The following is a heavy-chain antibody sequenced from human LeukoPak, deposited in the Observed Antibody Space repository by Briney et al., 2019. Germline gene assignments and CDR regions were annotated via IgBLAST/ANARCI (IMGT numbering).Heavy chain of an antibody. Sequence: GGPLRLSCAASGFTFSSHTMSWVRQAPGKGLEWVSDISSTSRTIYYADPAKGRFTISRDNAKNSLYLQMNSLRDEDTAVYYCARASDYVLDSWGQGILVTVSS. D-gene: IGHD4-17*01. CDR2: ISSTSRTI. CDR3: ARASDYVLDS. V-gene: IGHV3-48*02. CDR1: GFTFSSHT. J-gene: IGHJ4*02.